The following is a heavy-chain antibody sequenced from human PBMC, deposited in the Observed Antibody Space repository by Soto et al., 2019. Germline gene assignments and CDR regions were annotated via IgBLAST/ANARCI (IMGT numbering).Heavy chain of an antibody. J-gene: IGHJ3*02. CDR3: ARCTLSRMIVVVIGAFDI. CDR2: INHSGST. CDR1: GGSFSGYY. D-gene: IGHD3-22*01. Sequence: PWETLSLTCAVYGGSFSGYYWSWIRQPPGKGLEWIGEINHSGSTNYNPSLKSRVTISVDTSKNQFSLKLSSVTAADTAVYYCARCTLSRMIVVVIGAFDIWGQGTMVTVSS. V-gene: IGHV4-34*01.